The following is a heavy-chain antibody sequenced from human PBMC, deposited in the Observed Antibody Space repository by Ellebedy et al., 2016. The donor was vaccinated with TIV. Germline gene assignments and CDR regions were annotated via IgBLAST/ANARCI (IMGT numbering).Heavy chain of an antibody. CDR3: AKLDSSGYYYGRFDY. V-gene: IGHV3-23*01. J-gene: IGHJ4*02. CDR1: GFTFRNFA. CDR2: ISSSGVST. D-gene: IGHD3-22*01. Sequence: GGSLRLSCAASGFTFRNFAMTWVRQAPGKGLEWVSSISSSGVSTDYADPVRGRVTISRDNSKNTLYLQMNSLRADDSAVYYCAKLDSSGYYYGRFDYWGQGTLVTVSS.